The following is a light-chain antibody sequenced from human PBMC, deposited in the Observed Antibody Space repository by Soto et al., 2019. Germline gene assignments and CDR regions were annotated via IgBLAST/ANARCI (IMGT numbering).Light chain of an antibody. V-gene: IGKV3-11*01. CDR3: QQRSNWPPIT. CDR2: DAS. CDR1: QSVSNNY. J-gene: IGKJ5*01. Sequence: EIVLTQSPGTLSLSPGEGATLSCRAIQSVSNNYLAWYQQKPGQAPRLLIYDASNRATGIPARFSGSGSGTDFTLTISSLEPEDFAVYYCQQRSNWPPITFGQGGLLEVK.